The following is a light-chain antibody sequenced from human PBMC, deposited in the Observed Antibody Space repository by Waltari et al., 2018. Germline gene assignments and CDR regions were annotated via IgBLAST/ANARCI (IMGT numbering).Light chain of an antibody. J-gene: IGKJ2*01. Sequence: DIVMTQSPDSLAVSLGERATINCKSSQSVLYSSNNKDYLAWYQQKPGQPPKLLIDWASIREAGVPDRFSGSGSGTDFTLTISSLQAEDVAVYYCQQYYSNPQTFGQGTKLEIK. V-gene: IGKV4-1*01. CDR3: QQYYSNPQT. CDR2: WAS. CDR1: QSVLYSSNNKDY.